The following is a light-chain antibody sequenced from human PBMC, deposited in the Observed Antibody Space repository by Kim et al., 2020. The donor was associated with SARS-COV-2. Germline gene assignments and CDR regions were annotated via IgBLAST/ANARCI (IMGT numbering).Light chain of an antibody. V-gene: IGKV1-5*01. Sequence: GDRVTITCRASQSFSTWLAWYQQKPGKAPKLLIYDVSNLESGVPSRFSGGGSGTEFTLTINNLQPDDFGTYYCQQYINYPLTFGGGTKV. CDR3: QQYINYPLT. CDR2: DVS. CDR1: QSFSTW. J-gene: IGKJ4*01.